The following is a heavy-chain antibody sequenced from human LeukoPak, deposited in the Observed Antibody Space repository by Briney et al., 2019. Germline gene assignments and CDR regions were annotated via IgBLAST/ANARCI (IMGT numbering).Heavy chain of an antibody. Sequence: GGSLRLSCAVSGFTFSDYWMNWVRQAPGKGLEWVASIWQDGGEKSYVDSVKGRFTISRDNTKRSLYLQMSSLRAEDTAVYYCSRDGTAAGLYFDLWGQGTLVTVSS. CDR3: SRDGTAAGLYFDL. V-gene: IGHV3-7*01. D-gene: IGHD6-13*01. CDR1: GFTFSDYW. CDR2: IWQDGGEK. J-gene: IGHJ4*01.